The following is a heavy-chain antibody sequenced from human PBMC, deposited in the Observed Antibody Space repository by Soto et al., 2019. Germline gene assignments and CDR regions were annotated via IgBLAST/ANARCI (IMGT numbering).Heavy chain of an antibody. CDR3: ARGGPVIIPAATNWFDP. Sequence: QVQLVQSGPEVKKPGSSVKVSCKGSGGFNSYSISWVRQAPGQGPEWMGGIIPIFATPTYAQKFQGRVTITAYKSTITAYMELSRLTSEDTAVYYCARGGPVIIPAATNWFDPWGQGTLVSVSS. CDR2: IIPIFATP. J-gene: IGHJ5*02. V-gene: IGHV1-69*06. D-gene: IGHD2-2*01. CDR1: GGFNSYS.